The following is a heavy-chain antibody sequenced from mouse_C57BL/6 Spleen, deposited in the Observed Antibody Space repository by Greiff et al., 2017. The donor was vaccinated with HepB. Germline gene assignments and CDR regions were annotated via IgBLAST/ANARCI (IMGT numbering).Heavy chain of an antibody. CDR2: INPNNGGT. J-gene: IGHJ4*01. CDR1: GYTFTDYN. D-gene: IGHD1-1*01. CDR3: ARGEDLAGYYAMDY. V-gene: IGHV1-22*01. Sequence: VQLQQSGPELVKPGASVKMSCKASGYTFTDYNMHWVKQSHGKSLEWIGYINPNNGGTSYNQKFKGKATLTVNKSSSTAYMELRSLTSEDSAVYYCARGEDLAGYYAMDYWGQGTSVTVSS.